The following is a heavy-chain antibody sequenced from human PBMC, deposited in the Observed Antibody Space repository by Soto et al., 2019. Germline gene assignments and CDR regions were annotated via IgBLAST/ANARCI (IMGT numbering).Heavy chain of an antibody. CDR1: GFTFDDYA. CDR3: AKVWGASAAGTD. V-gene: IGHV3-9*01. CDR2: ISWNSGSI. Sequence: EVQLVESGGGLVQPGRSLRLSCAASGFTFDDYAMHWVRQAPGKGLEWVSGISWNSGSIGYADSVKGRFTISRDNAKNSLYLQMNSLRAEDTALYYCAKVWGASAAGTDWGQGTLVTVSS. J-gene: IGHJ4*02. D-gene: IGHD6-13*01.